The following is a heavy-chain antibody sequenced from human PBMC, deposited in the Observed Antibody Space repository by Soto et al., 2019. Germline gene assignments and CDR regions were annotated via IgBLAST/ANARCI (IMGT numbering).Heavy chain of an antibody. J-gene: IGHJ4*02. CDR1: GFTFSSYA. CDR3: ARGQNYYYSSGSN. Sequence: GGSLRLSCAASGFTFSSYAMHWVRQAPGKGLEWAAVISYDGSNKYYADSVKGRFTISRDNSKNTLYLQMNSLRAEDTAVYYCARGQNYYYSSGSNWAQGPLVSVS. D-gene: IGHD3-22*01. CDR2: ISYDGSNK. V-gene: IGHV3-30-3*01.